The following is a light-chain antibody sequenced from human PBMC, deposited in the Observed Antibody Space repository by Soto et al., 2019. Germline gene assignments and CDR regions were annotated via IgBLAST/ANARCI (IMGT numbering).Light chain of an antibody. Sequence: DIQMTQSPSSLSASVGERVTITCRASQSISSHLNWYQQKSGKAPKLLIYAASSLQSGVPSRFSGSGSGTDFTLTISRLQPEDFATYYCQQSYSTPRTFGQGTKVEI. CDR1: QSISSH. V-gene: IGKV1-39*01. CDR3: QQSYSTPRT. CDR2: AAS. J-gene: IGKJ1*01.